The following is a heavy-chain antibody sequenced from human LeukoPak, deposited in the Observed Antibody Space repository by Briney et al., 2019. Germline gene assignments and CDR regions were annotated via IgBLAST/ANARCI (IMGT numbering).Heavy chain of an antibody. CDR3: ASGKERNDYGGNSGAFDI. V-gene: IGHV1-69*04. D-gene: IGHD4-23*01. Sequence: ASVKVSCKASGYTFTSYDINWVRQAPGQGLEWMGRIIPILGIANYAQKFQGRVTITADKSTSTAYMELSSLRSEDTAVYYCASGKERNDYGGNSGAFDIWGQGTMVTVSS. CDR2: IIPILGIA. J-gene: IGHJ3*02. CDR1: GYTFTSYD.